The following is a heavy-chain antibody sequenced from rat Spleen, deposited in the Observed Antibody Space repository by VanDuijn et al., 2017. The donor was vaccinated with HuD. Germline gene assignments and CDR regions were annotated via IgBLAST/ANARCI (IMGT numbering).Heavy chain of an antibody. D-gene: IGHD1-1*01. CDR2: IRSGGGNS. J-gene: IGHJ2*01. V-gene: IGHV5-25*01. CDR1: GFSFSDFY. CDR3: ARLDYYSGDGPSFDY. Sequence: EVQLVESGGGLVQPGRSLKLSCAASGFSFSDFYMAWVRQSPTKGLEWVASIRSGGGNSYYRDSVKGRFTISRDDAKSTLYLQMDSLRSEDTATYYCARLDYYSGDGPSFDYWGQGVMVTVSS.